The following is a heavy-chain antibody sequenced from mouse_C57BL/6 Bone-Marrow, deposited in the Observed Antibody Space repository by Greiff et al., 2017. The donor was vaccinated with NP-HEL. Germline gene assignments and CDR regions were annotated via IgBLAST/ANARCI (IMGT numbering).Heavy chain of an antibody. Sequence: QVQLKQPGAELVKPGASVKLSCKASGYTFTSYWMHWVKQRPGQGLEWIGMIHPNSGSTNYNEKFKSKATLTVDKSSSTAYMQLSSLTSEDSSVYYCARLGGRGGAMDYWGQGTSVTVSS. CDR3: ARLGGRGGAMDY. J-gene: IGHJ4*01. V-gene: IGHV1-64*01. CDR1: GYTFTSYW. D-gene: IGHD3-3*01. CDR2: IHPNSGST.